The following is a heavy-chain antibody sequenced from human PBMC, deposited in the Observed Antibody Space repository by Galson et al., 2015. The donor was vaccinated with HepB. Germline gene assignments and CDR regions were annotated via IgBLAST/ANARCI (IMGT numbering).Heavy chain of an antibody. J-gene: IGHJ5*02. CDR1: GYTFTGYY. CDR3: ARVLERVTGWYPPPFDP. CDR2: INPNSGGT. D-gene: IGHD6-19*01. V-gene: IGHV1-2*02. Sequence: SVKVSCKASGYTFTGYYIHWVRQAPGQGLEWMGWINPNSGGTNYAQKFQGRVTMTRDTSISTAYMELSRLRSDDTAVYYCARVLERVTGWYPPPFDPWGQGTLATVSS.